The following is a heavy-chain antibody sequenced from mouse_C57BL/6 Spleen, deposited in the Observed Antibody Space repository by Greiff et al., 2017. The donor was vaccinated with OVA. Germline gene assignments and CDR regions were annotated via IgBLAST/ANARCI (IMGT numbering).Heavy chain of an antibody. CDR1: GYAFSSYC. Sequence: QVQLQQSGAELVKPWASVKISCKASGYAFSSYCMNWVNQRPGKGLEWMGQIYPGDGATNYTAKFNGQATLTADKSSSTAYMQLSILTSEDSAVYFCARVEVVRACWGKGTLVTVSA. J-gene: IGHJ3*01. CDR2: IYPGDGAT. V-gene: IGHV1-80*01. D-gene: IGHD1-1*02. CDR3: ARVEVVRAC.